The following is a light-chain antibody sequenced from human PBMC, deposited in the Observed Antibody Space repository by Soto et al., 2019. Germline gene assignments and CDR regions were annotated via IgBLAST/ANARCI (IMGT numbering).Light chain of an antibody. V-gene: IGKV1-5*03. CDR2: KAS. CDR3: QQYNSYSGT. J-gene: IGKJ1*01. CDR1: QSTNSW. Sequence: DIQMTQSPSTLSASVGDRVTITCRASQSTNSWLAWYQQKPGKAPKLLIYKASSLESGVPSRFSGSGSGTDFTLTISSLQPDDFATYYCQQYNSYSGTFGQGTKVEIK.